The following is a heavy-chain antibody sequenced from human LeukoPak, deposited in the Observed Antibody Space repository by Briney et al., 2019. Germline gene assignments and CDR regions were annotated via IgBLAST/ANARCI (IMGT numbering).Heavy chain of an antibody. V-gene: IGHV3-30-3*01. CDR3: ARDPGTIVDVLNDHFDY. D-gene: IGHD3-3*01. J-gene: IGHJ4*02. CDR1: GFTFSSYP. Sequence: GGSLRLSCAASGFTFSSYPMHWVRQTPGKGLEWVAILSSDGGNKRYADSVQGRFTISRDNFKNTLYLQMNSLTAEDTAIYYCARDPGTIVDVLNDHFDYWGQGTLVTVSS. CDR2: LSSDGGNK.